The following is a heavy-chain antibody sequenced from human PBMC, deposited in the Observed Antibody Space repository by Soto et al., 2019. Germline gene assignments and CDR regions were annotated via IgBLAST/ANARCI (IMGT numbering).Heavy chain of an antibody. Sequence: QVQLVQSGAEVKKPGASVKVSCKASGYTFTGYYMHWVRQAPGQGLEWMGWINPNSGGTNYAQKFQGWVTMTRDTASSTAYMGLSRLRSDGTAVYYWARDGGDYDLHIYYYYGMDVWGQGTTVTVSS. D-gene: IGHD4-17*01. V-gene: IGHV1-2*04. J-gene: IGHJ6*02. CDR2: INPNSGGT. CDR1: GYTFTGYY. CDR3: ARDGGDYDLHIYYYYGMDV.